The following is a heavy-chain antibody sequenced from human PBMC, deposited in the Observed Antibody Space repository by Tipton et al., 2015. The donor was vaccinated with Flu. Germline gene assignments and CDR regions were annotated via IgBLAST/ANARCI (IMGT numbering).Heavy chain of an antibody. Sequence: SLRLSCTAFGFTFGDYTVSWVRQAPGKGLEWVAIIKQDASEKLYVDSVEGRFTISRDNAKNSLSLQMDSLRGDDTAVYYCAGGSGWLITDWGQGTLVTVSS. V-gene: IGHV3-7*01. CDR1: GFTFGDYT. CDR3: AGGSGWLITD. J-gene: IGHJ4*02. D-gene: IGHD6-19*01. CDR2: IKQDASEK.